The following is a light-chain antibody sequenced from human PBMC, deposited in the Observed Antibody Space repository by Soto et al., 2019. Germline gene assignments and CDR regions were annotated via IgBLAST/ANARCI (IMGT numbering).Light chain of an antibody. CDR3: XQYDNLPLT. V-gene: IGKV1-33*01. CDR1: QDISNY. J-gene: IGKJ4*01. Sequence: DIQMTQSPSSLSASVGDRVTITCQASQDISNYLNWYQQKPGKAPKLMIYDASNLETGVPSRFSGSGSGTXXXXTXXXPXPXDIATYYXXQYDNLPLTFGGETKVEIK. CDR2: DAS.